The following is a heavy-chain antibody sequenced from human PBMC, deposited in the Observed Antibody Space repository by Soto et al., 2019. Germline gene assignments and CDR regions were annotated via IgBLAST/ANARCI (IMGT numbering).Heavy chain of an antibody. J-gene: IGHJ5*02. CDR2: IYYSGST. Sequence: QVQLQESGPGLVKPSETLSLTCTVSGGSISSYYWSWIRQPPGKGLEWIGYIYYSGSTNYNPSLKTGASKSEDPSQNNFSLKLNSVTDADTAVYYCASSMVRGVTRHNWLDPWGQGTLVTVSS. CDR3: ASSMVRGVTRHNWLDP. CDR1: GGSISSYY. V-gene: IGHV4-59*08. D-gene: IGHD3-10*01.